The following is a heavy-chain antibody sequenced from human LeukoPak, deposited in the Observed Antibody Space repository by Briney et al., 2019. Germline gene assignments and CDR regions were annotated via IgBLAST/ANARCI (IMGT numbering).Heavy chain of an antibody. CDR3: ARDPGGIAVAGTNFDY. D-gene: IGHD6-13*01. CDR2: ISSSSSYI. Sequence: PGGSLRLSCAASGFTFSSYSMNWVRQAPGKGLEWVSSISSSSSYIYYADSVKGRFPISRDNAKNSLYLQMNSLRAEDTAVYFCARDPGGIAVAGTNFDYWGQGTLVPVPS. CDR1: GFTFSSYS. V-gene: IGHV3-21*01. J-gene: IGHJ4*02.